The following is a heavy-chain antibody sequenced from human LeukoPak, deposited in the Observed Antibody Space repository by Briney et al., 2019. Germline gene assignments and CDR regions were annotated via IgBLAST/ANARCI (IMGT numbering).Heavy chain of an antibody. CDR1: GFTFSTHA. V-gene: IGHV3-23*01. D-gene: IGHD6-19*01. Sequence: GGSLRLSCVVSGFTFSTHAMSWVRQAPGKGLEWVSAISGSGNITYYADSVKGRFTISRDNSKNTLYLQMNSLRAEDTAVYYCAKGSVAVALIDYWGQGTLVTVSS. J-gene: IGHJ4*02. CDR3: AKGSVAVALIDY. CDR2: ISGSGNIT.